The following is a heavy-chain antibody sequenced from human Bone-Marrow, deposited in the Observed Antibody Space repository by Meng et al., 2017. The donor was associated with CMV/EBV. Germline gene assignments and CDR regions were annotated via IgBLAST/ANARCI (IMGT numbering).Heavy chain of an antibody. D-gene: IGHD6-19*01. CDR1: GFTFSTHA. Sequence: GGSLRLSCAASGFTFSTHAMNWVRQAPGKGLEWVSSISSSSSYIYYADSVKGRFTISRDNAKNSLYLQMNSLRAEDTAVYYCARAHKYSSSLPVDYWGQGTLVTVSS. CDR3: ARAHKYSSSLPVDY. CDR2: ISSSSSYI. J-gene: IGHJ4*02. V-gene: IGHV3-21*01.